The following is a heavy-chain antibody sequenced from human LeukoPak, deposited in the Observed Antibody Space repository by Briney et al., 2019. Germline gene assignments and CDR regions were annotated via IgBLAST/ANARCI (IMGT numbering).Heavy chain of an antibody. CDR3: VRSLRFLEWSLDY. J-gene: IGHJ4*02. V-gene: IGHV4-61*01. CDR2: IYYSGST. Sequence: SETLSLTCTVSGGSVSSGSYYWSWIRQPPGKGLEWIRYIYYSGSTNYNPSLKSRVTISVDTSKNQFSLKLSSVTAADTAVYYCVRSLRFLEWSLDYWGQGTLVTVSS. CDR1: GGSVSSGSYY. D-gene: IGHD3-3*01.